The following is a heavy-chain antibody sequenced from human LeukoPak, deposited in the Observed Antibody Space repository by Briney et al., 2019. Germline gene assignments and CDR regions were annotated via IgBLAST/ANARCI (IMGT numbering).Heavy chain of an antibody. CDR3: ARNLGGSSWVFDY. V-gene: IGHV4-39*01. D-gene: IGHD6-13*01. J-gene: IGHJ4*02. Sequence: PSQTLSLTCTVSGGSISSGNYYWSWIRQPPGKGLEWIGSIYHSGSTCYNPSLKSRVTISVDTSRNQFSLNLSSVTAADTAVYYCARNLGGSSWVFDYWGQGTLVTVSS. CDR1: GGSISSGNYY. CDR2: IYHSGST.